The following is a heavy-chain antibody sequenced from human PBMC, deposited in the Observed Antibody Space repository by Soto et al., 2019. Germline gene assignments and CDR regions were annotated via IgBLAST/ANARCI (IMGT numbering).Heavy chain of an antibody. D-gene: IGHD3-10*01. J-gene: IGHJ5*02. Sequence: SETLSLTCAVYCGSFSGYYWSWIRQPPEKGLEWIGEINHSGSTNYNPSLKSRVTISVDTSKNQYSLKLSSVTAADTAVYYCARVAGSITMVRGVIWFDPWGQGTLVTVSS. CDR2: INHSGST. CDR3: ARVAGSITMVRGVIWFDP. V-gene: IGHV4-34*01. CDR1: CGSFSGYY.